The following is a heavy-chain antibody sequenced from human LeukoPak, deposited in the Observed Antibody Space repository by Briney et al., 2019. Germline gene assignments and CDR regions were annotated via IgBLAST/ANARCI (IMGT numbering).Heavy chain of an antibody. CDR2: ISRSGSST. CDR1: GFTFSTDA. D-gene: IGHD4-11*01. V-gene: IGHV3-23*01. Sequence: GWSRRLCCAASGFTFSTDAMTWDRQAPGKGLECVSVISRSGSSTHYADSVKGRFTISRDNSKNMLYLQMNSLRAEDTAIYYCTKKRLNRLEFYYGLDVWGQGTTVTVSS. J-gene: IGHJ6*02. CDR3: TKKRLNRLEFYYGLDV.